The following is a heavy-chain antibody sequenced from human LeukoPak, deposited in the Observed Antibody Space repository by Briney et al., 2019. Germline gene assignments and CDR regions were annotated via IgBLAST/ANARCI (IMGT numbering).Heavy chain of an antibody. CDR2: ISGIGGST. Sequence: GGSPRLSCTASGFTFSSFGMGWVRPAPGEGLEWVSVISGIGGSTYYADSVTGWFTISRDTSTNTLYLQMNSLRAEDTAVYYCAKVGSITMIVVVITTGNWYFDLWGRGTLVTVSS. V-gene: IGHV3-23*01. CDR1: GFTFSSFG. D-gene: IGHD3-22*01. J-gene: IGHJ2*01. CDR3: AKVGSITMIVVVITTGNWYFDL.